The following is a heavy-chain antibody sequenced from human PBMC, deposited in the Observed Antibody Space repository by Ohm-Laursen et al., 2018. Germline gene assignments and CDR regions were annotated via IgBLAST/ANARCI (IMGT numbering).Heavy chain of an antibody. Sequence: SLRLSCAASGFPFSIYDMHWVRQAPGKGLEWVTIISEDGSKKNYADSVKGRFTISRDNSKNTLYLQLDSLRAEDTGVYYCARDKIRGDFGNYFDYWGQGTLVTVSS. CDR2: ISEDGSKK. CDR1: GFPFSIYD. V-gene: IGHV3-30*03. CDR3: ARDKIRGDFGNYFDY. J-gene: IGHJ4*02. D-gene: IGHD3-3*01.